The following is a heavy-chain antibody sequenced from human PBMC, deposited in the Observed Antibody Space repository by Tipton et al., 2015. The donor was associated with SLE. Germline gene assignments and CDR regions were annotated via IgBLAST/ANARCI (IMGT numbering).Heavy chain of an antibody. CDR1: GGSISSGGYY. J-gene: IGHJ4*02. CDR3: AGTSSSGWYVIDY. CDR2: IYYSGST. V-gene: IGHV4-31*03. Sequence: TLSLTCTVSGGSISSGGYYWSWGRQHPGKGLEWIGSIYYSGSTDYNPSLKSRVTISLDMSKNQFSLNLTSVTAADTAVFYCAGTSSSGWYVIDYWGQGTLVTVSS. D-gene: IGHD6-19*01.